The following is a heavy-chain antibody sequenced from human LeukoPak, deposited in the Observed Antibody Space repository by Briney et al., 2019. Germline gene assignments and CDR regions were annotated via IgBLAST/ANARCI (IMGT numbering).Heavy chain of an antibody. Sequence: SETLSLTCAVYGGSFSDYYWSWLRQPPGKGLEWIGYIYYTGSTNYNPSLKSRVTISVDTSKNQFSLKLSSVTAADTAVYYCARGGNRDWLLYDVNYWGQGTLVTVSS. D-gene: IGHD3/OR15-3a*01. J-gene: IGHJ4*02. CDR3: ARGGNRDWLLYDVNY. CDR2: IYYTGST. V-gene: IGHV4-59*01. CDR1: GGSFSDYY.